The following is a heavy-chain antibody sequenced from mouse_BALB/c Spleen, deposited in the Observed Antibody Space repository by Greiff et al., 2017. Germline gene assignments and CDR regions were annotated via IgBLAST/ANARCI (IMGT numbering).Heavy chain of an antibody. Sequence: EVMLVESGGGLVKPGGSLKLSCAASGFTFSSYTMSWVRQTPEKRLEWVATISSGGGNTYYPDSVKGRFTISRDNAKNNLYLQMSSLRSEDTAMYYCARHDPKGGCFDVWGAGTTVTVSS. CDR1: GFTFSSYT. CDR2: ISSGGGNT. CDR3: ARHDPKGGCFDV. J-gene: IGHJ1*01. D-gene: IGHD3-3*01. V-gene: IGHV5-9*03.